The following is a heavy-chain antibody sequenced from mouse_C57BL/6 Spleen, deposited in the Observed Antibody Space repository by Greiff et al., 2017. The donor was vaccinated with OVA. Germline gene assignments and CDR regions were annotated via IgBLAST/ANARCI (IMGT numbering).Heavy chain of an antibody. D-gene: IGHD3-1*01. CDR1: GYAFSSSW. J-gene: IGHJ1*03. CDR3: ARRTPSGWYFDV. CDR2: IYPGAGDT. V-gene: IGHV1-82*01. Sequence: QVQLQQSGPELVKPGASVKISCKASGYAFSSSWMHWVKQRPGQGLEWIGRIYPGAGDTNYNGKFKGKATLTADKSSSTAYMQLSSLTSEDSAVYCCARRTPSGWYFDVWGTGTTVTVSS.